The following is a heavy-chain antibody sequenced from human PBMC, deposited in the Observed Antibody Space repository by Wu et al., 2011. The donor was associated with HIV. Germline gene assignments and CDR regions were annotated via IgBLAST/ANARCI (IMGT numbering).Heavy chain of an antibody. CDR3: MRGASIPAY. Sequence: QVQLVQSGAEVKKPGSSVKVSCKASEGTLSNLAIGWVRLAPGQGLEWIGGIIPMYGVTNTAQKFQGRVTMTRDTSVNSAYMEMNRLRSDDTAVYYCMRGASIPAYWGQGSLVTVSS. D-gene: IGHD2-21*01. J-gene: IGHJ4*02. CDR1: EGTLSNLA. CDR2: IIPMYGVT. V-gene: IGHV1-69*05.